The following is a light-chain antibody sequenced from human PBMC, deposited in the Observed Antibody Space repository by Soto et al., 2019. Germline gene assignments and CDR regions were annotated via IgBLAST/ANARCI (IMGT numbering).Light chain of an antibody. J-gene: IGLJ1*01. V-gene: IGLV2-14*03. Sequence: QSALTQPASLSGSPGQSITISCTGTSSDVGGYNYVSWYQQHPGKGPKLMTYDVSNRPSGVSNRFSGSKSGNTASLTTSGLQAEDEADYYCSSYRASSTTHDVFGTGTKLTVL. CDR3: SSYRASSTTHDV. CDR1: SSDVGGYNY. CDR2: DVS.